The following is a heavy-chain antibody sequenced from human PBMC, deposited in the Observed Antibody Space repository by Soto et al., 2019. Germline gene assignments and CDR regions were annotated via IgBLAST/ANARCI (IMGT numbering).Heavy chain of an antibody. CDR3: ARPLVAPVAGPYYYGMDV. D-gene: IGHD6-19*01. J-gene: IGHJ6*02. V-gene: IGHV3-33*01. Sequence: QIQLVESGGGVVQPGRSLRLSCTASGFTFNSYGFNWVRQAPVKGLEWVAVIWYDGNTKYYADSVKGRFTISRDNLRSTVYLQMNSLTAEDTAVYYCARPLVAPVAGPYYYGMDVWGQWTTVTVSS. CDR2: IWYDGNTK. CDR1: GFTFNSYG.